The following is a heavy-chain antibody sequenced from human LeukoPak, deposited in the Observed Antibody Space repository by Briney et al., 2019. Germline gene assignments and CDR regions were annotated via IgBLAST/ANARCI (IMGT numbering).Heavy chain of an antibody. J-gene: IGHJ4*02. CDR3: ARGGGNLSFDY. CDR1: GGSFSGYY. V-gene: IGHV4-34*01. Sequence: PSETLSLTCAVYGGSFSGYYWSWIRQPPGKGLEWIGEINHSGSTYYNPSLKSRVTISVDRSKNQFSLKLSSVTAADTAVYYCARGGGNLSFDYWGQGTLVTVSS. CDR2: INHSGST. D-gene: IGHD4-23*01.